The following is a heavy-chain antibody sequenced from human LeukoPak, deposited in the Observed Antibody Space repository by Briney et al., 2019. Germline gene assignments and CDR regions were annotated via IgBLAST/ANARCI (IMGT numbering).Heavy chain of an antibody. V-gene: IGHV1-69*04. D-gene: IGHD6-13*01. CDR1: GYTFTNHG. CDR2: IIPILGIA. J-gene: IGHJ1*01. CDR3: AREAGSREYFQH. Sequence: SVKVSCKASGYTFTNHGTTWVRQAPGQGLEWMGRIIPILGIANYAQKFQGRVTITADKSTSTAYMELSSLRSEDTAVYYCAREAGSREYFQHWGQGTLVTVSS.